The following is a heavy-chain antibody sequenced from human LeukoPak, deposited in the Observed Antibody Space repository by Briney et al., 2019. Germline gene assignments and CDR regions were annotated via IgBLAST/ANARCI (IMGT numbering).Heavy chain of an antibody. D-gene: IGHD6-19*01. CDR2: IYNSGST. CDR1: GGSISSYY. J-gene: IGHJ6*03. CDR3: ARVRAVAGTDYYYYMDV. Sequence: SETLSLTCTVSGGSISSYYWSWIRQPAGKGLEWIGRIYNSGSTTYNPSLKSRVTMSVDTSKNQFSLKLSSVTAADTAVYYCARVRAVAGTDYYYYMDVWGKGTTVTISS. V-gene: IGHV4-4*07.